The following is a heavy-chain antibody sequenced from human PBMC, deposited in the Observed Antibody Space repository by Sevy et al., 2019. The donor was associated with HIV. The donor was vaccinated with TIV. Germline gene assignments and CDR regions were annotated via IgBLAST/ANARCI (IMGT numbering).Heavy chain of an antibody. D-gene: IGHD3-22*01. CDR2: IYSGDST. Sequence: GGSLRLSCAASGFTVSNNYMSWVRQAPGKGLQWVSVIYSGDSTYYADSVKGRFTISRHNSKNTLYLQMNSLRAEDTAVYYCARLSVYYYDSSGYYTTGNAFDIWGQGTMVTVSS. J-gene: IGHJ3*02. CDR1: GFTVSNNY. CDR3: ARLSVYYYDSSGYYTTGNAFDI. V-gene: IGHV3-53*01.